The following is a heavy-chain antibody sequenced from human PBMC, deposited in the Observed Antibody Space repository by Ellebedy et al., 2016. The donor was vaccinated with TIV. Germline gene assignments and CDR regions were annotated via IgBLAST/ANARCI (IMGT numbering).Heavy chain of an antibody. CDR2: ISSSSTYI. Sequence: GESLKISCAASGLTFSSYTMHWVRQAPGKGLEWVPSISSSSTYIYYADSVRGRFTISRDNAKNSMYLQLSSLKAEDTAVYYCARDASNRGDLDYWGQGTLVTVSS. V-gene: IGHV3-21*01. CDR3: ARDASNRGDLDY. CDR1: GLTFSSYT. D-gene: IGHD3-16*01. J-gene: IGHJ4*02.